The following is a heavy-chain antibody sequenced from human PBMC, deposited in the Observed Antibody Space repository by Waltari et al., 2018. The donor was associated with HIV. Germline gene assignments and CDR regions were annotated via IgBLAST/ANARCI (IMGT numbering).Heavy chain of an antibody. Sequence: QVQLVQSGAEVKKPGASVKVSCKASGYTFTSYYMHCVRQAPGQGLEWMGIINPSGGSTSYAQKFQGRVTMTRDTSTSTVYMELSSLRSEDTAVYYCARVGCSTSCYGMMDYWGQGTLVTVSS. V-gene: IGHV1-46*01. D-gene: IGHD2-2*01. CDR2: INPSGGST. CDR1: GYTFTSYY. J-gene: IGHJ4*02. CDR3: ARVGCSTSCYGMMDY.